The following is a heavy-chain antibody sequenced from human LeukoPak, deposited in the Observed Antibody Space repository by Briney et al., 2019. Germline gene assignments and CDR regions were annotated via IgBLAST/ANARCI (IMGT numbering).Heavy chain of an antibody. CDR1: GYTFTSYD. CDR3: ATASPNY. Sequence: GASVKISCKASGYTFTSYDINWVRQATGQGLEWMGWMNPNSGNTGYAQKFQGRVTMTEDTSTDTAYMELSSLRSEDTAVYYCATASPNYWGQGTLVTVSS. CDR2: MNPNSGNT. J-gene: IGHJ4*02. V-gene: IGHV1-8*01.